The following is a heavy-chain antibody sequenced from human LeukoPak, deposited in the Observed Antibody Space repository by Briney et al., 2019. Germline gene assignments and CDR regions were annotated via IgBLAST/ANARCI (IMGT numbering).Heavy chain of an antibody. V-gene: IGHV3-53*01. CDR1: AFTFSRNY. CDR3: TRDQMNY. Sequence: PGGSLRLSCTASAFTFSRNYMLWVRQAPGKGLEWVSLIFSNGDTHYADSVKGRFTISRDTSKNTVSLQMNSLRVEDTAMYYCTRDQMNYWGQGTLVTVSS. J-gene: IGHJ4*02. D-gene: IGHD5-24*01. CDR2: IFSNGDT.